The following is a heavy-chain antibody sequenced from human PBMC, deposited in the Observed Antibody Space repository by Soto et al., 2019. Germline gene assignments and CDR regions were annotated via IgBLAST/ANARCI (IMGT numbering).Heavy chain of an antibody. CDR3: ARLSVVYDAFDI. CDR1: GGSISSYY. D-gene: IGHD1-20*01. CDR2: IYYSGST. J-gene: IGHJ3*02. Sequence: SETLSLTCTVSGGSISSYYWSWIRQPPGKGLEWIGYIYYSGSTNYNPSLKSRVTISVDTSKNQFSLKLSSVTAADTAVYYCARLSVVYDAFDIWGQGTMVTVSS. V-gene: IGHV4-59*08.